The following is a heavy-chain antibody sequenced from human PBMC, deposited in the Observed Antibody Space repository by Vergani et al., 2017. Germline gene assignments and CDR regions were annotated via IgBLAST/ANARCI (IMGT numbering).Heavy chain of an antibody. CDR1: GDSIISRSYY. V-gene: IGHV4-39*01. CDR3: ASGKYYSDSTSHFRGRYFDV. J-gene: IGHJ2*01. Sequence: QMQLQESGPGLVKASETLSLTCTVSGDSIISRSYYWGWIRQPPGKGLEWIGSIYNSGNGDSSSSLKSRVTISADTSKNQFSLRLTSVTAADTAVYYCASGKYYSDSTSHFRGRYFDVWPWHPGHCPL. CDR2: IYNSGNG. D-gene: IGHD3-16*01.